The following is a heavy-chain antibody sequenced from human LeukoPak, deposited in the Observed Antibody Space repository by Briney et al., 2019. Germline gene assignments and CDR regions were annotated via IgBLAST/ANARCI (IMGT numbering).Heavy chain of an antibody. J-gene: IGHJ6*02. CDR2: IIPIFGTA. CDR3: ATSSYSYGSSYYYYYGMDV. Sequence: AASVKVSCKASGGTFSSYAISWVRQAPGQGLEWMGGIIPIFGTANYAQKFQGRVTITADESTSTAYMELSSLRSEDTAVYYCATSSYSYGSSYYYYYGMDVWGQGTTVTVSS. V-gene: IGHV1-69*13. CDR1: GGTFSSYA. D-gene: IGHD5-18*01.